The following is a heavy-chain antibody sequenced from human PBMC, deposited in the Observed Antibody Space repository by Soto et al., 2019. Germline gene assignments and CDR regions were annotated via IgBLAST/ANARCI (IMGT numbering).Heavy chain of an antibody. CDR3: AREGYCSGGSCSWYYYYGMDV. J-gene: IGHJ6*02. V-gene: IGHV1-18*04. Sequence: ASVKVSCKXSGYTFTSYGISWVRQAPGQGLEWMGWISAYNGNTNYAQKLQGRVTMTTDTSTSTAYMELRSLRSDDTAVYYCAREGYCSGGSCSWYYYYGMDVWGQGTTVTVSS. D-gene: IGHD2-15*01. CDR2: ISAYNGNT. CDR1: GYTFTSYG.